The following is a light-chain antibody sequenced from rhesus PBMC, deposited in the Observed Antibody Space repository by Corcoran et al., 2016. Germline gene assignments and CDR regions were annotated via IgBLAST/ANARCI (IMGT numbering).Light chain of an antibody. Sequence: DIQMTQSPSSLSASVGDTVTITCRASPSISSWLDWYQQKPGKAPKLLISKESSWQSGVPSRFSGGGSGTDFTLTISSLQPEDFATYFCLQYSSLLTFGGGTKVEIK. CDR3: LQYSSLLT. J-gene: IGKJ4*01. V-gene: IGKV1-22*01. CDR1: PSISSW. CDR2: KES.